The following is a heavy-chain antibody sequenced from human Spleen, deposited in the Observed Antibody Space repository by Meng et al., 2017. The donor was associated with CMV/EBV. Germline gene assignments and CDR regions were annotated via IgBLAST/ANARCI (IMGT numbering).Heavy chain of an antibody. CDR3: ARVESSDDSRYRPFDY. V-gene: IGHV3-7*01. CDR1: GFTFSTYG. D-gene: IGHD6-19*01. CDR2: IKRDGSEK. Sequence: GGSLRLSCAASGFTFSTYGIHWVRQAPGKGLEWVATIKRDGSEKFFVDSVKGRFTISRDNADNSLYLQMNGLRVEDTAVYYCARVESSDDSRYRPFDYWGQGSLVTVSS. J-gene: IGHJ4*02.